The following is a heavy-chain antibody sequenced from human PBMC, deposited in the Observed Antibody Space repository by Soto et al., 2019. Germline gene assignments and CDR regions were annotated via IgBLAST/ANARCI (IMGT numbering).Heavy chain of an antibody. J-gene: IGHJ6*02. Sequence: SVKVSCKASGGTFSSYFINWVRQAPGQGLEWVGGIIPVFGTAYYAEKFQGRVTITADESTTTAYMELSSLRSDDTAVYYCAIETPATAAAYFYYGLDVWGQGTTVTVSS. CDR1: GGTFSSYF. CDR3: AIETPATAAAYFYYGLDV. CDR2: IIPVFGTA. V-gene: IGHV1-69*13. D-gene: IGHD6-13*01.